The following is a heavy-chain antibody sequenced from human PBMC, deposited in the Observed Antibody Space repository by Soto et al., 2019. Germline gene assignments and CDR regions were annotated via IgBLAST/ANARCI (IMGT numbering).Heavy chain of an antibody. CDR3: AADRIAVAARRDYYYYYGMDV. V-gene: IGHV1-58*01. D-gene: IGHD6-19*01. CDR2: IVVGSGNT. CDR1: GFTFTSSA. J-gene: IGHJ6*02. Sequence: SVKVSCKASGFTFTSSAVQWVRQARGQRLEWIGWIVVGSGNTNYAQKFQERVTITRDMSTSTAYMELSSLRSEDTAVYYCAADRIAVAARRDYYYYYGMDVWGQGTTVTVSS.